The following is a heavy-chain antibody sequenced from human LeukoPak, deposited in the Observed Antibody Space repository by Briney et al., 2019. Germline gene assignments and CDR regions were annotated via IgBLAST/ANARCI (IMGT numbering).Heavy chain of an antibody. CDR3: ARDSKAAAGLGRRYYYYYYIDV. J-gene: IGHJ6*03. CDR1: GFTVSSNY. V-gene: IGHV3-33*08. CDR2: IWYDGSNK. D-gene: IGHD6-13*01. Sequence: GGSLRLSCAASGFTVSSNYMSWVRQAPGKGLEWVAVIWYDGSNKYYADSVKGRFTISRDNSKNTLYLQMNSLRAEDTAVYYCARDSKAAAGLGRRYYYYYYIDVWGKGTTVTVSS.